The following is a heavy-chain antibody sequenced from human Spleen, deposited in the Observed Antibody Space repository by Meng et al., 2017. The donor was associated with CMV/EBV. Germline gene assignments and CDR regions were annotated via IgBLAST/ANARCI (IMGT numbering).Heavy chain of an antibody. V-gene: IGHV3-43D*03. CDR2: ISWDGGST. J-gene: IGHJ4*02. CDR1: TFDDYA. CDR3: AKGNSVDTAMVTSGYFDY. D-gene: IGHD5-18*01. Sequence: TFDDYAMHWVRQAPGKGLEWVSLISWDGGSTYYADSVKGRFTISRDNSKNSLYLQMNSLRAEDTALYYCAKGNSVDTAMVTSGYFDYWGQGTLVTVSS.